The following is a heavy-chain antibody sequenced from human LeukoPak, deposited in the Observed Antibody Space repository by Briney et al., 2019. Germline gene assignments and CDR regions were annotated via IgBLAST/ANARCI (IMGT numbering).Heavy chain of an antibody. J-gene: IGHJ4*02. CDR1: GFTFSSYA. V-gene: IGHV3-30-3*02. Sequence: GGSLRLSCAASGFTFSSYAMHWVRQAPGKGLEWVAVISYDGSNKYYADSVKGRFTISRDNSKNTLYLQMNSLRAEDTAVYYCAKMDYDFWSGPHYWGQGTLVTVSS. D-gene: IGHD3-3*01. CDR2: ISYDGSNK. CDR3: AKMDYDFWSGPHY.